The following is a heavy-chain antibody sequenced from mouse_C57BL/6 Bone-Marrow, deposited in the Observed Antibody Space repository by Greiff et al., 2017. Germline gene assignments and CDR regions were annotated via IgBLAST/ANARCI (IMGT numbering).Heavy chain of an antibody. CDR3: ARDGNYDYAMDY. CDR2: ISSGSSTI. V-gene: IGHV5-17*01. J-gene: IGHJ4*01. CDR1: GFTFSDYG. Sequence: EVKLMESGGGLVKPGGSLKLSCAASGFTFSDYGMHWVRQAPEKGLEWVAYISSGSSTIYYADTVKGRFTISRDNAKNTLFLQMTSLRSEDTAMYYCARDGNYDYAMDYWGQGTSVTVSS. D-gene: IGHD2-1*01.